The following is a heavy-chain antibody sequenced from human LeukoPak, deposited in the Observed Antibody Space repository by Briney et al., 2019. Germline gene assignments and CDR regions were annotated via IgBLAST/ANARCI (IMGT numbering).Heavy chain of an antibody. CDR2: VSGSASNT. CDR1: GFNFSNLA. J-gene: IGHJ4*02. V-gene: IGHV3-23*01. CDR3: AKGFQTYGELSFDG. Sequence: GSLRLSCAASGFNFSNLAMSWVRPAPGKGVEWVSNVSGSASNTYYADSVKGRFTVSRDNSRNTLDLQLNSLRADDTAVYYCAKGFQTYGELSFDGWGQGTLVTVSS. D-gene: IGHD4-17*01.